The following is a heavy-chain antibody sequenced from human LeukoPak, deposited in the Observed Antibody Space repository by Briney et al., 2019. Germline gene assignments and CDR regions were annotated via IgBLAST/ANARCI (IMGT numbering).Heavy chain of an antibody. J-gene: IGHJ2*01. CDR2: IHKDGTPT. V-gene: IGHV3-74*01. Sequence: PGGSLRLSCAASGFTFSTYWMHWVRQAPGKGLVWLSRIHKDGTPTDYADSVRGRFTISRDNAKNTLHLQMNALRAEDTAVYYCVKEQEAAGNWFCDLWGRGTRVTVSS. D-gene: IGHD6-13*01. CDR3: VKEQEAAGNWFCDL. CDR1: GFTFSTYW.